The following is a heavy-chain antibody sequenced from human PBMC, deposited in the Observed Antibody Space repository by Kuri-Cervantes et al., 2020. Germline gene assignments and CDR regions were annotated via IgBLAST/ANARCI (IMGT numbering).Heavy chain of an antibody. J-gene: IGHJ6*02. V-gene: IGHV3-30*03. CDR3: ARVNKGYDFWSGYYTHYGMDV. D-gene: IGHD3-3*01. Sequence: GGSLRLSCAASGFTFKTFGMNWVRQAPGKGLEWVAVISYDGGKKYYVDSVKGRFTISRDNAKNSLYLQMNSLRAGDTAVYYCARVNKGYDFWSGYYTHYGMDVWGQGTMVTVSS. CDR2: ISYDGGKK. CDR1: GFTFKTFG.